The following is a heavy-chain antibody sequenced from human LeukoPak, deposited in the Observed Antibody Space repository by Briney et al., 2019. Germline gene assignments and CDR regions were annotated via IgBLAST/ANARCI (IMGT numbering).Heavy chain of an antibody. CDR2: INPNSGGT. V-gene: IGHV1-2*02. CDR1: GYTFTDYY. D-gene: IGHD3-22*01. CDR3: ARGKNYYDSSGYPRTLYFDY. Sequence: GASVKVSCKASGYTFTDYYMHWVRQAPGQGLEWMGWINPNSGGTNYAQKFQGRVTMTRDTSISTAYMELSRLRSDDTAVYYCARGKNYYDSSGYPRTLYFDYWGQGTLVTVSS. J-gene: IGHJ4*02.